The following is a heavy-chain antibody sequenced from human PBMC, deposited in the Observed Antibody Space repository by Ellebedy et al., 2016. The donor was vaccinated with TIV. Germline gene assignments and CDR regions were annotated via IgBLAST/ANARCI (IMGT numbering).Heavy chain of an antibody. CDR2: IYASGRT. CDR3: ARAYYGPDY. V-gene: IGHV4-31*11. J-gene: IGHJ4*02. CDR1: GASISSGGYH. D-gene: IGHD1-26*01. Sequence: SETLSLXXAVSGASISSGGYHWTWVRHVPGQGLEWIGYIYASGRTFYNPSLKGRASISVDTSENRFSLKLDSVTVADTAVYYCARAYYGPDYWGQGTRVTVSS.